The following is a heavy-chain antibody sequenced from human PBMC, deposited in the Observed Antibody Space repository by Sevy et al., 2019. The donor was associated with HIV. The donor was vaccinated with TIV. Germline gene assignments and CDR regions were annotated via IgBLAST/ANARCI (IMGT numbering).Heavy chain of an antibody. D-gene: IGHD7-27*01. Sequence: ASVKVSCKASGXXFTSYYMHXVRQAXGQGXEWMGXINPXXXXTSYAQXFQGRVTMTRDTSTSTVYMELSSLRSEDTAVYXXXRPLGRRDGHQLGEFXXXYXXXXXXGXGTTVTVSS. CDR3: XRPLGRRDGHQLGEFXXXYXXXXX. J-gene: IGHJ6*02. CDR1: GXXFTSYY. V-gene: IGHV1-46*01. CDR2: INPXXXXT.